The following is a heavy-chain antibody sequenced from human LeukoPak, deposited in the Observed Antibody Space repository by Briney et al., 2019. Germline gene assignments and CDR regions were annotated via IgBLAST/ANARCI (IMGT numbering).Heavy chain of an antibody. CDR1: GYTFTGYY. V-gene: IGHV1-2*02. D-gene: IGHD3-10*01. CDR3: ARVKPDYYGSGSYYAY. Sequence: GASVKVSRKASGYTFTGYYMHWVRQAPGQGLEWMGWINPNSGGTNYAQKFQGRVTMTRDTSISTAYMELSRLRSDDTAVYYCARVKPDYYGSGSYYAYWGQGTLVTVSS. CDR2: INPNSGGT. J-gene: IGHJ4*02.